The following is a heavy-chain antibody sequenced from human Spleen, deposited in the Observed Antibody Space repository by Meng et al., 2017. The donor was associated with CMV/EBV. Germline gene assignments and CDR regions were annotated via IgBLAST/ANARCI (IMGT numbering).Heavy chain of an antibody. D-gene: IGHD2-8*02. J-gene: IGHJ4*02. CDR2: IYHSGST. Sequence: LSCAVSGGSISSSTWWSWVRQPPGKGLEWIGEIYHSGSTNYNPSLKSRVTISVDKSKNQFSLKLSSVTAADTAVYYCARLVGVYYFDYWGQGTLVTVSS. CDR1: GGSISSSTW. CDR3: ARLVGVYYFDY. V-gene: IGHV4-4*02.